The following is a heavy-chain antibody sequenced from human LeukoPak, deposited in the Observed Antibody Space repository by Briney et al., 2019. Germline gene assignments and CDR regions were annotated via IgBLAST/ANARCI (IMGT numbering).Heavy chain of an antibody. J-gene: IGHJ6*03. CDR3: ARHTYYYYYMDV. CDR1: GGSFSSYF. Sequence: SETLSLTCSVSGGSFSSYFWSWVRQPAGKGLEWIGRIYPSGNTNYNPSLKSRVTLSVDTSKTQFSLRLSSVTAADTAVYYCARHTYYYYYMDVWGKGTTVTISS. V-gene: IGHV4-4*07. CDR2: IYPSGNT.